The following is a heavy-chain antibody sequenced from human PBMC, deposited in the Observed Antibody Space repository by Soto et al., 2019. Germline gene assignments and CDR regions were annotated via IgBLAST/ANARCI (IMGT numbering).Heavy chain of an antibody. J-gene: IGHJ4*02. V-gene: IGHV4-59*01. CDR2: IYYSGST. Sequence: SETLSLTCTVSGGSISSYYWSWIRQPPGKGLEWIGYIYYSGSTNYNPSLKSRVTISVDTSKNQFSLKLSSVTAADTAVYYCARELNGAVAGFDYWGQGTLVTVSS. CDR3: ARELNGAVAGFDY. CDR1: GGSISSYY. D-gene: IGHD6-19*01.